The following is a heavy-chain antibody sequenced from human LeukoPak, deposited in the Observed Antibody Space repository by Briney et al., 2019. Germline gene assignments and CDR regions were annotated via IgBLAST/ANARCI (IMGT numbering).Heavy chain of an antibody. D-gene: IGHD2-15*01. Sequence: SETLSLTCAVYGGSFSGYYWSWIRQPPGKELEWIGEINHSGSTNYNPSLKSRVTISVDTSKNQFSLKLSSVTAADTAVYYCASVDVGFALLLRYWGQGTLVTVSS. V-gene: IGHV4-34*01. CDR1: GGSFSGYY. CDR2: INHSGST. CDR3: ASVDVGFALLLRY. J-gene: IGHJ4*02.